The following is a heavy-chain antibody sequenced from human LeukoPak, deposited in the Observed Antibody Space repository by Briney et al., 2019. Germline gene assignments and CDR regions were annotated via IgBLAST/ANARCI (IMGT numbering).Heavy chain of an antibody. J-gene: IGHJ5*02. V-gene: IGHV4-31*03. Sequence: PSETLSLTCTVSGGSISSGGYYWSWIRQHPGKGLEWIGYIYYSGSIYYNPSLKSRVTISVDTSKNQFSLKLSSVTAADTAVYYCARGAYGPNWFDPWGQGTLVTVSS. CDR1: GGSISSGGYY. CDR2: IYYSGSI. D-gene: IGHD1-26*01. CDR3: ARGAYGPNWFDP.